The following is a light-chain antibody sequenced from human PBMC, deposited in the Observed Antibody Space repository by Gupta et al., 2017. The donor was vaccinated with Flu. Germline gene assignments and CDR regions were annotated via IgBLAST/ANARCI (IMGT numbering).Light chain of an antibody. CDR1: QSVSSD. Sequence: EIVMTQSPAPLSVSPGDRATLSCRASQSVSSDLAGYQQNTGQAPRLLIYGASTRATGIPARCSGSGSGTEFTRLISSLQSEDFAVYYCQQYNNWHPGTFGQGTKVEIK. V-gene: IGKV3-15*01. J-gene: IGKJ1*01. CDR3: QQYNNWHPGT. CDR2: GAS.